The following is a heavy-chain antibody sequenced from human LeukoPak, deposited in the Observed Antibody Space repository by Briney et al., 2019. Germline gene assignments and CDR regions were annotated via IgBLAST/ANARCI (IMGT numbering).Heavy chain of an antibody. V-gene: IGHV3-23*01. J-gene: IGHJ4*02. CDR2: ISGSGSST. Sequence: GGSLRLSCAASGFTFSSYAMNWVRQAPGKGLQWVSGISGSGSSTFYADSVKGRFTVSKDNSKNSLYLQMNSLRAEDTAVYYCAKDSRDDYNPYYFDYWGQGILVTVSS. CDR3: AKDSRDDYNPYYFDY. CDR1: GFTFSSYA. D-gene: IGHD5-24*01.